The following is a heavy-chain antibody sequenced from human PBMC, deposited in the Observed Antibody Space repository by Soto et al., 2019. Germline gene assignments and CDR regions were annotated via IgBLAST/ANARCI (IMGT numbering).Heavy chain of an antibody. CDR3: ARAPQYYDSSGYYYPY. Sequence: SETLSLTCAVYGGSFSGYYWSWIRQPPGKGLEWIGEINHSGSTNYNPSLKSRVTISVDTSKNQFSLKLSSVTAADTAVYYCARAPQYYDSSGYYYPYWGQGTLVTVSS. D-gene: IGHD3-22*01. CDR1: GGSFSGYY. CDR2: INHSGST. V-gene: IGHV4-34*01. J-gene: IGHJ4*02.